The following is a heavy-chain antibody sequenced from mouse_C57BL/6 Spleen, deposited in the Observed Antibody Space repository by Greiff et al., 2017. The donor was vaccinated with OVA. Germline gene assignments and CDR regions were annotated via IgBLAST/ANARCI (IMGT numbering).Heavy chain of an antibody. CDR3: ARYPYSNYGAMDY. D-gene: IGHD2-5*01. V-gene: IGHV1-7*01. CDR2: INPSSGYT. J-gene: IGHJ4*01. CDR1: GYTFTSYW. Sequence: VQLKESGAELAKPGASVKLSCKASGYTFTSYWMHWVKQRPGQGLEWIGYINPSSGYTKYNQKFKDKATLTADKSSSTAYMQLSSLTYDDSAVYYCARYPYSNYGAMDYWGQGTSVTVSS.